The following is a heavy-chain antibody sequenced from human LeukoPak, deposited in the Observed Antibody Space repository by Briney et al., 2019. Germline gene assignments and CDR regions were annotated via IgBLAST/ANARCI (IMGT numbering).Heavy chain of an antibody. CDR2: ISSSSSYI. V-gene: IGHV3-21*01. J-gene: IGHJ3*02. D-gene: IGHD3-22*01. CDR3: ARVAPYYYDSSGLDAFDI. CDR1: GFTFSSYA. Sequence: PGGSLRLSCAASGFTFSSYAMTWVRQAPGKGLEWVSSISSSSSYIYYADSVKGRFTISRDNAKNSLYLQMNSLRAEDTAVYYCARVAPYYYDSSGLDAFDIWGQGTMVTVSS.